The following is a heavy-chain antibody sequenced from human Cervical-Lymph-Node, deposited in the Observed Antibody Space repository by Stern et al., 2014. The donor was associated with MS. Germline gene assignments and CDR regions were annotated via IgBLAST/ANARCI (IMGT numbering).Heavy chain of an antibody. V-gene: IGHV4-39*01. D-gene: IGHD2-8*01. Sequence: QVQLQESGPGLVKPSETLSLTCTVSGGSISSSSYYWGWIRQPPGKGLEWIGSIYYSGSTYYNPSLKSRVTISVDTSKNQFSLKLSSVTAADTAVYYCARHKANGVLYFDYWGQGTLVTVSS. J-gene: IGHJ4*02. CDR1: GGSISSSSYY. CDR3: ARHKANGVLYFDY. CDR2: IYYSGST.